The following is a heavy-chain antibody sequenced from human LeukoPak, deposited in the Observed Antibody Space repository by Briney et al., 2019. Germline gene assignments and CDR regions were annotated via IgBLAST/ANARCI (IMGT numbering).Heavy chain of an antibody. CDR3: ARDNSRYGDYAGVGY. J-gene: IGHJ4*02. CDR2: ISAYNGNT. CDR1: GYTFTSYG. Sequence: ASVKVSCKASGYTFTSYGISWVRQAPGQGLEWMGWISAYNGNTNYAQRLQGRVTMTTDTSTSTAYMELRSLRSDDTAVYYCARDNSRYGDYAGVGYWGQGTLVTVSS. V-gene: IGHV1-18*01. D-gene: IGHD4-17*01.